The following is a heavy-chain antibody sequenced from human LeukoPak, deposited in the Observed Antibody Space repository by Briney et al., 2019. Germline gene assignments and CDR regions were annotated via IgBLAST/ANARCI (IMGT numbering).Heavy chain of an antibody. Sequence: GGSLRLSCAASGFTFISYAMSWVRQAPGKGLEWVSGISGSGVRTYYADSVKGRFTISRDNSRNTLYLQMNSLRAEDTAVYYCARGYSGTYRVDYWGQGTLVTVSS. J-gene: IGHJ4*02. CDR1: GFTFISYA. CDR2: ISGSGVRT. CDR3: ARGYSGTYRVDY. V-gene: IGHV3-23*01. D-gene: IGHD1-26*01.